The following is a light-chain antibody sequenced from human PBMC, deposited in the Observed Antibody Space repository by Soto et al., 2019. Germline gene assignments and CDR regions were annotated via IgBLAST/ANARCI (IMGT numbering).Light chain of an antibody. CDR1: SSDVGGYNF. CDR2: EVN. CDR3: SSYAGSNSVV. J-gene: IGLJ2*01. V-gene: IGLV2-8*01. Sequence: QSALTQPPSASGSPGQSVTISCTGTSSDVGGYNFVSWYQQQSGKAPKLMIYEVNKRPSGVPDRFSGSKSGNTASLTVSGLQAEDEADYYCSSYAGSNSVVFGGGTKLTVL.